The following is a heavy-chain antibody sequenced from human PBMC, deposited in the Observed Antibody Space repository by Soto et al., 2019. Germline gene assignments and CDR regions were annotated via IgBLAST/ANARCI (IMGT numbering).Heavy chain of an antibody. CDR2: VNGDGSST. J-gene: IGHJ4*02. CDR3: AIDSSGSCDY. V-gene: IGHV3-74*01. CDR1: GFTFSNYW. Sequence: EVQLVESGGGLVQPGGSLRLSCAASGFTFSNYWMHWVRQAPGEGLVWVSRVNGDGSSTSYADSVKGRFTVSRDSAKSTLYLQFNSLRAEDTAVSYCAIDSSGSCDYWGQGTLVTVPS.